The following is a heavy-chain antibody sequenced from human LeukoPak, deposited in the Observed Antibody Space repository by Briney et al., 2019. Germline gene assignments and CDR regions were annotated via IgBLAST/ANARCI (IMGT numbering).Heavy chain of an antibody. Sequence: KASETLSLTCTVSGGSISSYYWSWLRQPPGEGLEWIGYIFYSGSTNYNPSLKSRVTISVDTSNNQFSLKLSSVTAADTAVYYCARDTFYYGFDYWDQGTLVTVSS. CDR2: IFYSGST. CDR1: GGSISSYY. J-gene: IGHJ4*02. CDR3: ARDTFYYGFDY. V-gene: IGHV4-59*08. D-gene: IGHD3-10*01.